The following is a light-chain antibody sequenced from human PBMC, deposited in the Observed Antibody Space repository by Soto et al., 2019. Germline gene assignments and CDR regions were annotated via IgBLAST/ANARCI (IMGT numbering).Light chain of an antibody. Sequence: DIQVTQSPSTLSASVGDRVTITCRASQAISGWLAWYQQKPGKAPKLLIFNASTLKSGVPSRFSGSGFGTDFTLTISSLQPDDSATYDCQNYLEYSRTFGQGTKVDI. V-gene: IGKV1-5*01. CDR1: QAISGW. J-gene: IGKJ1*01. CDR3: QNYLEYSRT. CDR2: NAS.